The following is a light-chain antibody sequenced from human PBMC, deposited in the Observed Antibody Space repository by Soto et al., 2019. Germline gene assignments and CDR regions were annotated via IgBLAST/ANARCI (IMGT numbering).Light chain of an antibody. Sequence: DIQMTQSPSSLSASVGDRVTITCQASQNINNYLNWYQQRPGRAPKLLIYDASNLEAGVPSRFRGSGSGTDLTFTISRLQPEDIATYYCQQYENLPTFGQGTRVEIK. V-gene: IGKV1-33*01. CDR1: QNINNY. J-gene: IGKJ5*01. CDR2: DAS. CDR3: QQYENLPT.